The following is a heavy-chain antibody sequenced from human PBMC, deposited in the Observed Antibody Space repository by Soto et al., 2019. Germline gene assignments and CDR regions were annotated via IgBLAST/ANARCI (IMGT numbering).Heavy chain of an antibody. Sequence: QLQLQESGPGLVKPSQTLSLTCAVSGGSISSGGYSWSWIRQPPGKGLEWIGYIYHSGSTYYNPSIQRRVSRSVERSKNPVSLKLSSVTAADTAVYYCARGEVDSVWWSYRYSCFDPWGQGTLVTVSS. J-gene: IGHJ5*02. CDR2: IYHSGST. CDR1: GGSISSGGYS. D-gene: IGHD3-16*02. V-gene: IGHV4-30-2*01. CDR3: ARGEVDSVWWSYRYSCFDP.